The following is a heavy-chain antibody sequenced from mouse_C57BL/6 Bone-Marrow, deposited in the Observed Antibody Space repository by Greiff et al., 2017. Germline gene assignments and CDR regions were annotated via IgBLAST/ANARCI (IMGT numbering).Heavy chain of an antibody. J-gene: IGHJ4*01. CDR3: ARCLYINYLSAMDC. CDR1: GYTFTDYY. CDR2: INPYNGGT. D-gene: IGHD2-5*01. Sequence: EVQLQQSGPVLVKPGASVKMSCKASGYTFTDYYMNWVKQSHGKSLEWIGVINPYNGGTSYNQKFKGKATLTVDKSSSTAYMELNSLTSEDSAFYYCARCLYINYLSAMDCWGQGTSVTVSS. V-gene: IGHV1-19*01.